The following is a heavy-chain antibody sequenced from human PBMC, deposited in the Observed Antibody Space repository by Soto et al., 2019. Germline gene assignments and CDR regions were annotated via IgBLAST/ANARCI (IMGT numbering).Heavy chain of an antibody. CDR3: AREFPHGDYSSSWYGNWFDP. J-gene: IGHJ5*02. D-gene: IGHD6-13*01. V-gene: IGHV3-7*01. CDR1: GFIFIDYS. CDR2: IKQDGSEK. Sequence: VVSLILSCAASGFIFIDYSMSWVRQAPGKGLEWVANIKQDGSEKYYVDSVKGRFTISRDNAKNSLYLQMNSLRAEDTAVYYCAREFPHGDYSSSWYGNWFDPWGQGTLVTVSS.